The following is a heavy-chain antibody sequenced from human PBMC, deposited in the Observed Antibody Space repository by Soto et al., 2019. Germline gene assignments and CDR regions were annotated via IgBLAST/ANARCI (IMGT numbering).Heavy chain of an antibody. Sequence: PGGSLRLSWTVSGFNIRDYGMSWIRQAPGKGLEWVSYISSSGSTIYYADSVKGRFTISRDNAKNSLYLQMNSLRAEDTAVDYCARGGDAFDIWGQGTMVTVSS. CDR1: GFNIRDYG. CDR2: ISSSGSTI. CDR3: ARGGDAFDI. V-gene: IGHV3-11*04. J-gene: IGHJ3*02.